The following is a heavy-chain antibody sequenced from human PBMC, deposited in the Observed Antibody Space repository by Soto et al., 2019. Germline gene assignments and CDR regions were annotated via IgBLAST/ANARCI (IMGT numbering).Heavy chain of an antibody. CDR3: ARGLGSHYFYMDV. CDR1: GGSINDFY. V-gene: IGHV4-59*08. Sequence: SETLSLTCTVSGGSINDFYWSWIRQPPGKGLEWIGYGYYSGSTNYNPSLKSRVTISIDTSKNQFSLNVSSITAADTAVYYCARGLGSHYFYMDVWAKGTTVTVSS. CDR2: GYYSGST. J-gene: IGHJ6*03.